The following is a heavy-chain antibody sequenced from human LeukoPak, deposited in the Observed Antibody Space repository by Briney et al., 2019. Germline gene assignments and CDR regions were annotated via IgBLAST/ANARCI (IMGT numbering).Heavy chain of an antibody. V-gene: IGHV1-69*04. J-gene: IGHJ4*02. CDR1: GGTFSSYA. CDR2: IIPILGIA. D-gene: IGHD4-23*01. Sequence: ASVKVSCKASGGTFSSYAISWVRQAPGQGLEWMGRIIPILGIANYAQKFQGRVTITADKSTSTAYMELSSLRSEDTAVYYCARDRSDDYGGNSGGRAFDYWGQGTLVTVSS. CDR3: ARDRSDDYGGNSGGRAFDY.